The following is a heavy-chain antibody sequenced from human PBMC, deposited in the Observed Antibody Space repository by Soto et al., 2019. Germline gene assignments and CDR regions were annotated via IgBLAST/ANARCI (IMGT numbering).Heavy chain of an antibody. D-gene: IGHD1-1*01. Sequence: SETLSLTCTVSGGSISSYYWSWIRQPPGKGLEWIGYIYYSGSTNYNPSLKSRVTISVDTSKNQFSLKLSSVTAADTAVYYCARDHFGVQLERRSGNYYYYYMDVWGKGTTVTVSS. CDR2: IYYSGST. CDR3: ARDHFGVQLERRSGNYYYYYMDV. J-gene: IGHJ6*03. V-gene: IGHV4-59*01. CDR1: GGSISSYY.